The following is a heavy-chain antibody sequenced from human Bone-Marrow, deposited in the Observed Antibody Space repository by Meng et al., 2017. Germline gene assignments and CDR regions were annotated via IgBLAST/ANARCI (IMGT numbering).Heavy chain of an antibody. CDR3: ARETYYYGSGTYLYYFDY. CDR2: IYYSGST. D-gene: IGHD3-10*01. J-gene: IGHJ4*02. V-gene: IGHV4-59*01. Sequence: SETLSLTCTVSGGSISSYYWSWIRQPPGKGLEWIGYIYYSGSTNYNPSLKSRVTISVVTSKNQFSLKLSSVTAADTAVYYCARETYYYGSGTYLYYFDYWGQGTLVTVSS. CDR1: GGSISSYY.